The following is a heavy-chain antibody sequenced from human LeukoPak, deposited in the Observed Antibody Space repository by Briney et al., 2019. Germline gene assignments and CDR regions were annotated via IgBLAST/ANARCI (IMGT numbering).Heavy chain of an antibody. D-gene: IGHD6-19*01. J-gene: IGHJ4*02. CDR2: INHSGST. V-gene: IGHV4-34*01. Sequence: PSETLSLTCAVYGGSFSGYYWCWIRQPPGKGLEWIGEINHSGSTNYNPSLKSRVTISVDTSKSQFSLKLSSVTAADTAVYYCARIAVAGRYFDYWGQGTLVTVSS. CDR3: ARIAVAGRYFDY. CDR1: GGSFSGYY.